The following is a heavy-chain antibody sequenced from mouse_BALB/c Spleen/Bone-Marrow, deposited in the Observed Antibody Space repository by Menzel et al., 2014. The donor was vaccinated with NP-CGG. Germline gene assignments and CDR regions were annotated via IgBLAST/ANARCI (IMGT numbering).Heavy chain of an antibody. CDR3: ARGYYDYDLDY. CDR2: IDPANGNT. D-gene: IGHD2-4*01. Sequence: LQESGAELVKPGASVKLSCTASGFNIKDTYMHWVKQRPEQGLEWIGRIDPANGNTKYDPKFQGKATITADTSSNTAYLQLSSLTSEDTAVYYCARGYYDYDLDYWGQGTPLTAPS. V-gene: IGHV14-3*02. J-gene: IGHJ2*01. CDR1: GFNIKDTY.